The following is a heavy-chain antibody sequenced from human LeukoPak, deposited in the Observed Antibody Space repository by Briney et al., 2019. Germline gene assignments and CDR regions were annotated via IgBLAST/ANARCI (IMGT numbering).Heavy chain of an antibody. V-gene: IGHV1-69*13. CDR1: GGTFSSYA. J-gene: IGHJ6*03. Sequence: SVKVSCKASGGTFSSYAISWVRQAPGQGLEWMGGIIPSFGTANYAQKFQGRVTITADESTSTAYMELSSLTSEDTAVYYCARVGYYGSGNTYYMDVWGKGTTVTVSS. CDR3: ARVGYYGSGNTYYMDV. CDR2: IIPSFGTA. D-gene: IGHD3-10*01.